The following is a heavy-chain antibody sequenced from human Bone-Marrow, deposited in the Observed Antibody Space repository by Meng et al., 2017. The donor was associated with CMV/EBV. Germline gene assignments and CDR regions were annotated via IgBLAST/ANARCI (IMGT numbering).Heavy chain of an antibody. CDR1: GGSISSYY. V-gene: IGHV4-59*01. Sequence: GPLRLSCTVSGGSISSYYWSWIRQPPGKGLEWIGYIYYSGSTNYNPSLKSRVTISVDTSKNQFSLKLSSVTAADTAVYYCARENYYYNDAFDIWGQGTMVTVSS. CDR3: ARENYYYNDAFDI. CDR2: IYYSGST. D-gene: IGHD3-22*01. J-gene: IGHJ3*02.